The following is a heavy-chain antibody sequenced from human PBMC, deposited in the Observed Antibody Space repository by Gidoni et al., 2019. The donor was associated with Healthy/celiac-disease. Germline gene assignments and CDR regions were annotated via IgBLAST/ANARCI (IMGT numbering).Heavy chain of an antibody. CDR3: ARGSPTYSSSAGWYFDL. CDR2: IYTSGST. D-gene: IGHD6-6*01. Sequence: QVQLQESGPGLVKPSQTLSLTCTFSGGSISSGSSYWSWIRQPAGKGLEWIGRIYTSGSTNYNPSLKSRVTRSVDTSKNQFSLKLSSVTAADTAVYYCARGSPTYSSSAGWYFDLWGRGTLVTVSS. J-gene: IGHJ2*01. V-gene: IGHV4-61*02. CDR1: GGSISSGSSY.